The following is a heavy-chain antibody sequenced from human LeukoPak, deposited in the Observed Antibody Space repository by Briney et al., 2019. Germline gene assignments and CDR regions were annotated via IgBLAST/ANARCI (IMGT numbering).Heavy chain of an antibody. CDR2: MDPVSGGT. CDR1: VYTFTAYY. CDR3: ARGVGSSWLDP. Sequence: GASVKVSCKASVYTFTAYYIHWVRQAPGQGLEWMGWMDPVSGGTNYAQRFQGRVTMTRDSSISTAYMQLSSLRSDDTADTAVYYCARGVGSSWLDPWGQGTLVTVSS. J-gene: IGHJ5*02. V-gene: IGHV1-2*02. D-gene: IGHD2-15*01.